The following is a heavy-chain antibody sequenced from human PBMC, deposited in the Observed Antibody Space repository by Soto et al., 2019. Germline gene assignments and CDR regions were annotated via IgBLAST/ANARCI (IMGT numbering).Heavy chain of an antibody. D-gene: IGHD3-3*01. CDR3: AKSNQIFGVLIDYYYYGMDV. V-gene: IGHV3-23*01. CDR1: GSTFSSYG. CDR2: LSGSGDRT. J-gene: IGHJ6*02. Sequence: GGSLRLSCAASGSTFSSYGRSWVRQAPGKGPEWVSTLSGSGDRTDNADSVRGRFTISRNNSKNTVYLQMSSLRTEDTAIYYCAKSNQIFGVLIDYYYYGMDVWGQGTTVTVSS.